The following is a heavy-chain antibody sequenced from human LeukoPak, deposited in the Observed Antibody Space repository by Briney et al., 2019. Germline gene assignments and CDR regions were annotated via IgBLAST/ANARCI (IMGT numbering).Heavy chain of an antibody. J-gene: IGHJ4*02. CDR2: INSSSSYI. CDR1: GLTFSSYS. D-gene: IGHD2-2*01. Sequence: PGGSLRLSRAASGLTFSSYSMNWVRQAPGKGLEWVSSINSSSSYIYYADSVKGRFTISRDNAKNSLYLQMNSLRAEDTAVYYCARGAAALGYFDYWGQGTLVTVSS. V-gene: IGHV3-21*01. CDR3: ARGAAALGYFDY.